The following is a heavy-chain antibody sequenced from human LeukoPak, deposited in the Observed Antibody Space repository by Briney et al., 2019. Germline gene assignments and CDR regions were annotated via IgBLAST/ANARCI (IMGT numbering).Heavy chain of an antibody. CDR2: INHSGST. CDR1: GGSFSGYY. J-gene: IGHJ4*02. V-gene: IGHV4-34*01. Sequence: SDTLSLTCAVYGGSFSGYYWSWIRQPPGKGLEWIGEINHSGSTSYNPSLKSRVTISVGTSRNQFSLKLRAVTAADTPVYYCARRHLYSRPFDYWGQGTLVTVSS. CDR3: ARRHLYSRPFDY. D-gene: IGHD6-13*01.